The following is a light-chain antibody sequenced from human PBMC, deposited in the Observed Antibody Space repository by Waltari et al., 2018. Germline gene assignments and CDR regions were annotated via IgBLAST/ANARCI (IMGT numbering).Light chain of an antibody. CDR2: WAS. CDR3: QQYSTTPLT. Sequence: DIVMTQSPASLAASLGGGATNNSKSSQTGLYSYNNNNYLAWYQQKPGQPPKLLIYWASTRDSGVPDRFSGSGSGTDFTLTISSLQAEDVAVYYCQQYSTTPLTFGGGTKVEVK. V-gene: IGKV4-1*01. CDR1: QTGLYSYNNNNY. J-gene: IGKJ4*01.